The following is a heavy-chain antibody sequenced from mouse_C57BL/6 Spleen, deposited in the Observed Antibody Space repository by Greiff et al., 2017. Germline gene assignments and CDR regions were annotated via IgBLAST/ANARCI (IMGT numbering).Heavy chain of an antibody. J-gene: IGHJ3*01. D-gene: IGHD1-1*01. Sequence: EVQLQQSGPELVKPGASVKISCKASGYSFTDYYMNWVKQSNGKSLEWIGVIYPNYGTTSYNQKFKGKDTLTVDQSSSTAYMQLNSLTSEDSAVYYCAKYYYYGSSYGFAYWGQGTLVTVSA. CDR1: GYSFTDYY. CDR3: AKYYYYGSSYGFAY. CDR2: IYPNYGTT. V-gene: IGHV1-39*01.